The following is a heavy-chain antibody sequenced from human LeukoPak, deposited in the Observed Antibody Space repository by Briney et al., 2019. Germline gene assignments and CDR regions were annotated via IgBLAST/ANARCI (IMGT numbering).Heavy chain of an antibody. J-gene: IGHJ4*02. CDR1: GFTFSSYG. D-gene: IGHD1-7*01. Sequence: PGGSLRLSCAASGFTFSSYGMHWVRQAPGKGLEWVAVISYDGSNKYYADSVKGRFTISRDNSKNTLYLQMNSLRAEDTAVYYCAKGGNKWNYRSYFDNWGQGTLVTVSS. CDR2: ISYDGSNK. CDR3: AKGGNKWNYRSYFDN. V-gene: IGHV3-30*18.